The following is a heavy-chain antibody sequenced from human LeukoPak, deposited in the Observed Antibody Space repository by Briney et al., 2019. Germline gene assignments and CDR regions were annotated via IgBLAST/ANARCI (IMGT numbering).Heavy chain of an antibody. J-gene: IGHJ6*03. CDR2: ISSSSTSI. Sequence: PGGSLRLSCAASGFTFSTYSMNWVRQAPGKGLGWVSYISSSSTSIYYADSVKGRFTISRDNAKNSLYLQMNSLRAEDTAVYYCAREGFGVFSNWYYYMDVWGKGTTVTVSS. CDR3: AREGFGVFSNWYYYMDV. CDR1: GFTFSTYS. V-gene: IGHV3-48*04. D-gene: IGHD3-3*01.